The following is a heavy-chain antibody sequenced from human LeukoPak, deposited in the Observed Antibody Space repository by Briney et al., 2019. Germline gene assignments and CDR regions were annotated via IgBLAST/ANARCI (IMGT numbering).Heavy chain of an antibody. V-gene: IGHV4-59*01. Sequence: PSETLSLTCTVSGGSISSYYWSWVRQSPGKGLEWIGSIYYIGTTKYNPSLESRVTMSADTSKNQFSLKLASVTAADTAVYFCARVVAAATYYFDYWGQGTLVTVSS. D-gene: IGHD6-13*01. CDR1: GGSISSYY. J-gene: IGHJ4*02. CDR2: IYYIGTT. CDR3: ARVVAAATYYFDY.